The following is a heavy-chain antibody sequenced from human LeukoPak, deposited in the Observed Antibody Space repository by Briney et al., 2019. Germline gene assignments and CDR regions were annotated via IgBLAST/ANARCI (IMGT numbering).Heavy chain of an antibody. CDR1: GFTFDVYA. Sequence: GRSLRLSCAASGFTFDVYAMHWVRQAPGKGLEWVSGISWNSGRIGYADSVKGRFTISRDNAKNSLYLQMNSLRAEDTALYYCAKDMGAVAGAHYGMDVWGQGTTVTVSS. CDR3: AKDMGAVAGAHYGMDV. D-gene: IGHD6-19*01. CDR2: ISWNSGRI. V-gene: IGHV3-9*01. J-gene: IGHJ6*02.